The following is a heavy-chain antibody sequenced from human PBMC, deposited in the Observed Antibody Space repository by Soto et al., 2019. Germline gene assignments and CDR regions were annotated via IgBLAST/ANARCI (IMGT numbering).Heavy chain of an antibody. D-gene: IGHD2-8*01. J-gene: IGHJ4*02. Sequence: GGSLRLSCAASGFTFSSYWMSWVRQAPGKGLEWVANIKQDGSEKYYVDSVKGRFTISRDNAKNSLYLQMNSLRAEDTAVYYCARVEQDVLMVYARQYYFDYWGQGTLVTVSS. V-gene: IGHV3-7*01. CDR3: ARVEQDVLMVYARQYYFDY. CDR1: GFTFSSYW. CDR2: IKQDGSEK.